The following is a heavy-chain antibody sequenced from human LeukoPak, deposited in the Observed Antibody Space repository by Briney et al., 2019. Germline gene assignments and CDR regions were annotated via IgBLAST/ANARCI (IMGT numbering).Heavy chain of an antibody. Sequence: KPSETLSLTCAVYGGSFSGYYWSWIRQPPGKGLEWIGEINHSGSTNYNPSLKSRVTISVDTSKNQFSLKLSSVTAADTAVYHCARGGDGYNYRYLDYWGQGTLVTVSS. D-gene: IGHD5-24*01. CDR1: GGSFSGYY. J-gene: IGHJ4*02. CDR2: INHSGST. V-gene: IGHV4-34*01. CDR3: ARGGDGYNYRYLDY.